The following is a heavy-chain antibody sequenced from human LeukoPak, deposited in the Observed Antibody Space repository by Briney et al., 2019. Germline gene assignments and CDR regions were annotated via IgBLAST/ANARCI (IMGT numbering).Heavy chain of an antibody. CDR3: AREGQYYYDSSGYVFDP. Sequence: PSQTLSLTCTVSGGSISSGGYYWSWIRRHPGKGLEWIGYIYYSGSTYYNPSLKSRVTISVDTSKNQFSLKLSSVTAADTAVYYCAREGQYYYDSSGYVFDPWGQGTLVTVSS. D-gene: IGHD3-22*01. V-gene: IGHV4-31*03. CDR1: GGSISSGGYY. J-gene: IGHJ5*02. CDR2: IYYSGST.